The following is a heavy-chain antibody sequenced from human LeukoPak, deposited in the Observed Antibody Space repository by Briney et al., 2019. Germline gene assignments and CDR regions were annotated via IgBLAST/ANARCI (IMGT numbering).Heavy chain of an antibody. CDR1: AFTFSTSW. Sequence: GGSLRLSCAASAFTFSTSWMSWVRQAPGKGLEWVANIKEDGSQKNYVDSVKGRFTISRDNAKNSLYLQMNSLRAEDTAVYYCARAAKDIVATITEFDYWGQGTLVTVSS. CDR2: IKEDGSQK. CDR3: ARAAKDIVATITEFDY. J-gene: IGHJ4*02. V-gene: IGHV3-7*01. D-gene: IGHD5-12*01.